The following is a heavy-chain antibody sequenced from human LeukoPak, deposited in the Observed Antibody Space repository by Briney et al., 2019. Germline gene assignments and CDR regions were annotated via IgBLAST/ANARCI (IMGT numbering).Heavy chain of an antibody. J-gene: IGHJ4*02. D-gene: IGHD7-27*01. CDR2: IYYSGST. Sequence: SETLSLTCTVSGGSISSGGYYWSWIRQHPGKGLEWIGYIYYSGSTYYNPSLKSRVTISVDTSKNQFSLKLSSVTAADTAVYYCARAGEQGMDYWGQGTLVTVSS. CDR1: GGSISSGGYY. CDR3: ARAGEQGMDY. V-gene: IGHV4-31*03.